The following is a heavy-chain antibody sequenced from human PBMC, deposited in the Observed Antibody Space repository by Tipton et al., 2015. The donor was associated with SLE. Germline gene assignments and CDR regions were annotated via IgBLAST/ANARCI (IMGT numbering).Heavy chain of an antibody. CDR2: IYYSGST. CDR1: GGSFSGYY. J-gene: IGHJ4*02. CDR3: ARDTYSSSWYRGFDY. D-gene: IGHD6-13*01. Sequence: TLSLTCAVYGGSFSGYYWSWIRQPPGKGLEWIGYIYYSGSTNYNPSLKSRVTISVDTSKNQFSLKLSSVTAADTAVYYCARDTYSSSWYRGFDYWGQGTLVTVSS. V-gene: IGHV4-59*01.